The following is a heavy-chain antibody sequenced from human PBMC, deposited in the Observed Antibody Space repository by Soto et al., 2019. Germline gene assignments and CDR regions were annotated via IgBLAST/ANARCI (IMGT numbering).Heavy chain of an antibody. J-gene: IGHJ4*02. D-gene: IGHD5-12*01. CDR2: INPSGGST. V-gene: IGHV1-46*03. Sequence: QVQLVQSGAEVKKPGASVKVSCKASGYTFTSYYMHWVRQAPGQGLEWMGIINPSGGSTSYAQKFQGRVTMTRDTSTSTVYMELSSLRSEDTAVYYCARVGGRGYSGYGNFDYWGQGTLVTVSS. CDR1: GYTFTSYY. CDR3: ARVGGRGYSGYGNFDY.